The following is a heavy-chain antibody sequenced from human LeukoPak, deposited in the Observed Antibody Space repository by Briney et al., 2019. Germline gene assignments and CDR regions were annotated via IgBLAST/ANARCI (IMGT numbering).Heavy chain of an antibody. V-gene: IGHV3-30-3*01. J-gene: IGHJ4*02. CDR2: ISHDGSNK. Sequence: GGSLRLSCAASGFTFSSYAMHWVRQAPGKGLEWAAVISHDGSNKYYADSVKGRFTISRDNSKNTLYLQMNSLRAEDTAVYYCARDRSAEGHFDYWGQGTLVTVSS. CDR1: GFTFSSYA. CDR3: ARDRSAEGHFDY.